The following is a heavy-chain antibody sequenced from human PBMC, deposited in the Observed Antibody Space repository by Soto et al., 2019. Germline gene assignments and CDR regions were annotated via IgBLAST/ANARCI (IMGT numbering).Heavy chain of an antibody. J-gene: IGHJ3*02. CDR3: ATWHLQEHAYDI. D-gene: IGHD1-1*01. V-gene: IGHV3-53*01. CDR2: LYDLDGT. CDR1: GFTISGKKY. Sequence: GGSLRLSCAAFGFTISGKKYVAWVRQAPGKGLEWVSALYDLDGTYYADSVKGRFTTSSDSSRTTVYLQMNSLRPDDTAVYSCATWHLQEHAYDIWGQGTMVTVSS.